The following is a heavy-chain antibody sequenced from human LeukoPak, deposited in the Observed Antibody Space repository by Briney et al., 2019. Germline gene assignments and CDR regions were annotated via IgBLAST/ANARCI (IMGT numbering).Heavy chain of an antibody. J-gene: IGHJ6*01. Sequence: PGRSLRLSCAASGFTFSSYAMHWVRQAPGKGLEWVAVISYDGSNKYYADSVKGRFTISRDNSKNTLYLQMNSLRAEDTAVYYCAREDEEAGGYLFCHRGQGNPVTVSS. CDR2: ISYDGSNK. CDR3: AREDEEAGGYLFCH. D-gene: IGHD2-15*01. V-gene: IGHV3-30*04. CDR1: GFTFSSYA.